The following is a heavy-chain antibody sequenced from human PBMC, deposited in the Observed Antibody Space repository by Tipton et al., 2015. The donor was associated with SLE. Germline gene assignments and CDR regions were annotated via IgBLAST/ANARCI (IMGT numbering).Heavy chain of an antibody. J-gene: IGHJ3*02. CDR2: ISSSSSYI. V-gene: IGHV3-21*03. D-gene: IGHD1-26*01. CDR3: ARDSMYSGTHSAFDI. CDR1: GFTFSSYS. Sequence: QLVQSGGGLVKPGGSLRLSCAASGFTFSSYSMNWVRQAPGKGLEWVSSISSSSSYIYYADSVKGRFTISRDNAKNSLYLQMNSLRAEDTAVYYCARDSMYSGTHSAFDIWGQGTMVTVSS.